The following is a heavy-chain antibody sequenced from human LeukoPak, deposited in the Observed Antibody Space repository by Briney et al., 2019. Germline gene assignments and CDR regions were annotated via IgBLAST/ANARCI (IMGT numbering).Heavy chain of an antibody. D-gene: IGHD3-10*01. CDR2: IYHSGST. Sequence: SETLSLTCAVSGGSISSSNWWSWVRQPPGKGLEWIGEIYHSGSTNYNPSLKSRVTISVDKSKNQFSLKLSSVTAADTAVYYCARVGWFGEWVLDYWGQGTLVTVSS. J-gene: IGHJ4*02. CDR1: GGSISSSNW. CDR3: ARVGWFGEWVLDY. V-gene: IGHV4-4*02.